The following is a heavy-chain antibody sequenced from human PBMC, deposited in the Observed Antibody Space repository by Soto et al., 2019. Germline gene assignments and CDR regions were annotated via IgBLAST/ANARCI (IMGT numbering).Heavy chain of an antibody. CDR3: ARMVVVTAIRYYYYGMDV. D-gene: IGHD2-21*02. CDR1: GGSISSGGYY. Sequence: QVQLQESGPGLVKPSQTLSLTCTVSGGSISSGGYYWSWTRQHPGKGLEWIGYIYYSGSTYYNPSLKSRVTISVDTSKNQFSLKLSSVTAADTAVYYCARMVVVTAIRYYYYGMDVWGQGTTVTVSS. J-gene: IGHJ6*02. CDR2: IYYSGST. V-gene: IGHV4-31*03.